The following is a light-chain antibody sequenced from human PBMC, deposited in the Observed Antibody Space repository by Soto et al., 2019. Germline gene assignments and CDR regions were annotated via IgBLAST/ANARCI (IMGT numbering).Light chain of an antibody. Sequence: DIPMTQSPSSLSASVGARVPIPCRASQAFGNYLAWFQQKPGKAPNSLIYAASSLLSGVPSHFSGSRSGTNFTLTIKSLQPEDFATYYCQQYNSFPFTFGPGTTADIK. CDR1: QAFGNY. J-gene: IGKJ3*01. CDR2: AAS. CDR3: QQYNSFPFT. V-gene: IGKV1-16*02.